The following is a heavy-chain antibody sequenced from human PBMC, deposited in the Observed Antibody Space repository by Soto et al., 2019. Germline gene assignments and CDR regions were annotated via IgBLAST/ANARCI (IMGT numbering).Heavy chain of an antibody. Sequence: PSETLSLTCTVSGGSINSGDYYWSWIRQPPGKGLEWIGYIYHLGASYYDPSLKSRAVILIDTSKNHFSLNLSSVTAADTAVYYCARGRLSDSRGHSAYFDSWGQGTLVTVSS. CDR1: GGSINSGDYY. CDR2: IYHLGAS. J-gene: IGHJ4*02. D-gene: IGHD3-22*01. V-gene: IGHV4-30-4*01. CDR3: ARGRLSDSRGHSAYFDS.